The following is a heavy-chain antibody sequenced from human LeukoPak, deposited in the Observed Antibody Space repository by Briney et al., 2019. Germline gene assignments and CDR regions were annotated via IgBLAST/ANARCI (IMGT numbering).Heavy chain of an antibody. J-gene: IGHJ6*03. CDR1: GFTFSGYW. Sequence: GGSLRLSCAASGFTFSGYWMTWVRQAPGKGLEWVANIKQDGVAKHYVESVKGRFAISRDNAKNSLYLQMNSLRAEDTAVYYCARDRGDHPYYYYYMDVWGKGTTVTVSS. V-gene: IGHV3-7*03. CDR3: ARDRGDHPYYYYYMDV. D-gene: IGHD2-21*01. CDR2: IKQDGVAK.